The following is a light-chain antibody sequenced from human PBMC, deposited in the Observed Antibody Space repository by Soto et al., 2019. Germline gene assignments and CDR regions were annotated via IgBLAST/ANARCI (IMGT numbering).Light chain of an antibody. V-gene: IGKV2-30*01. CDR2: KVS. Sequence: DVVMTQSPLSLPVTLGQSASISCRSSQSLVFSDGSTFLSWFQQRPGQSPRRLIYKVSNRDSGVPDRFSGSGSGTDFTLKISRVEAEDVRVYYCMQGTHWLYTFGQGTKLEIK. CDR3: MQGTHWLYT. J-gene: IGKJ2*01. CDR1: QSLVFSDGSTF.